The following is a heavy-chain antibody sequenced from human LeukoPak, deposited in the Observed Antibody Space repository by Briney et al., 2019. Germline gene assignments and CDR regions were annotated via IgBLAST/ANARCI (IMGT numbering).Heavy chain of an antibody. CDR3: VKGTGDTGYFFDF. J-gene: IGHJ4*02. Sequence: PGGSLRLSCAASGFTFSRYWMSWVRQAPGKGLEWVANIKQDGSEKYYVDSVKGRFTISRDNAKNSLYLQMSGLRAEDTAVYHCVKGTGDTGYFFDFWGQGTLVTVSS. CDR2: IKQDGSEK. D-gene: IGHD7-27*01. V-gene: IGHV3-7*03. CDR1: GFTFSRYW.